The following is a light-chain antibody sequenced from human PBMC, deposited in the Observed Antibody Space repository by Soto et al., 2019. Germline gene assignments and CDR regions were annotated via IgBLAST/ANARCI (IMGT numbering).Light chain of an antibody. CDR2: DAS. V-gene: IGKV3-11*01. CDR3: QQRSNWPPIT. Sequence: EIVMTQSPGTLSLSPGERATLSCRASQSVSRNLAWYQQKPGQAPRLLIYDASTRATGIPARFSGGGSGTDFTLTIDNLEPEDFAIYYCQQRSNWPPITFGQGTRLEIK. CDR1: QSVSRN. J-gene: IGKJ5*01.